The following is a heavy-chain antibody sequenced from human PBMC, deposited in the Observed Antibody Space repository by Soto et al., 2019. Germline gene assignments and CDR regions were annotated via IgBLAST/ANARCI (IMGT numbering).Heavy chain of an antibody. CDR3: AKSQEIGTHFFDS. Sequence: GGSLRLSCEASGFTFSGFDMHWVRQPTGKVLEWVSSIGTAGDTYYAVSVKGRFTISRDNAKNSLSLQMNSLRAGDMAVYFCAKSQEIGTHFFDSWGQGTQVTVSS. CDR2: IGTAGDT. V-gene: IGHV3-13*01. D-gene: IGHD6-13*01. J-gene: IGHJ4*02. CDR1: GFTFSGFD.